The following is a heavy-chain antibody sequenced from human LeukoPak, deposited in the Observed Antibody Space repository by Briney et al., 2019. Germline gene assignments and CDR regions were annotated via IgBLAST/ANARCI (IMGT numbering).Heavy chain of an antibody. J-gene: IGHJ4*02. Sequence: GGSLRLSCAASGFTFSYHTMYWVRQAPGKGLEWVSIIGISGGGIHYADSVKGRFTISRDNPKNTLYLRMNSLRAEDTAVYYCAIDPNWGVDYWGQGVLVTVSS. D-gene: IGHD7-27*01. V-gene: IGHV3-23*01. CDR3: AIDPNWGVDY. CDR1: GFTFSYHT. CDR2: IGISGGGI.